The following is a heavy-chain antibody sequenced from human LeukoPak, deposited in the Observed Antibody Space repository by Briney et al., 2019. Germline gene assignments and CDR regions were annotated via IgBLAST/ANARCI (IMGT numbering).Heavy chain of an antibody. CDR2: ISSSSSTI. CDR3: ARVLGATDFDY. Sequence: PGGSLRLSCAASGFTFSSYSMNWVRQAPGKGLEWVSYISSSSSTIYYADSAKGRFTISRDNAKNSLYLQMNSLRAEDTAVYYCARVLGATDFDYWGQGTLVTVSS. V-gene: IGHV3-48*04. J-gene: IGHJ4*02. D-gene: IGHD1-26*01. CDR1: GFTFSSYS.